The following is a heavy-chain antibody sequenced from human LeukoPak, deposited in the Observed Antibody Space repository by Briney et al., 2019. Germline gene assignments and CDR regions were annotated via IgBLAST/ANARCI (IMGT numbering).Heavy chain of an antibody. V-gene: IGHV3-23*01. J-gene: IGHJ3*02. Sequence: GGSLRLSCAASGFTFRSFGMTWVRQAPGKGLEWVSGITASSGTTYYADSVKGRFTISRDNSKNTLYLQMNSLRAEDTAVYHCARRYCSSTSCWGAAFDIWGQGTMVTVSS. CDR1: GFTFRSFG. CDR3: ARRYCSSTSCWGAAFDI. CDR2: ITASSGTT. D-gene: IGHD2-2*01.